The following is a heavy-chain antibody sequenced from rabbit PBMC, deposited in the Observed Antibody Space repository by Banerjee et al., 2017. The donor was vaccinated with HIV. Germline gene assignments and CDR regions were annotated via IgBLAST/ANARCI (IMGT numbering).Heavy chain of an antibody. CDR1: GFSFSSDYW. D-gene: IGHD1-1*01. V-gene: IGHV1S40*01. CDR3: ASSSGGDYMPFNL. Sequence: QSLEESGGDLVKPGASLTLTCTASGFSFSSDYWICWVRQAPGKGLEWIACIYTGDGDIYYASWVNGRFTISKTSSTTVTLQMTSLTAADAATYFCASSSGGDYMPFNLWGPGTLVTVS. CDR2: IYTGDGDI. J-gene: IGHJ4*01.